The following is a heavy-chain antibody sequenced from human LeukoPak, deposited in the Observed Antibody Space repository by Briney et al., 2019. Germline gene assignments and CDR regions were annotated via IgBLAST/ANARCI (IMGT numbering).Heavy chain of an antibody. CDR3: ARHFAVAGTMGFDY. Sequence: SETLSLTCTVSGGSISSSSYYWGWIRQPPGKGLEWIGSIYYSGSTYYNPSLKSRVTISVDTSKNQFSLKLSSVTAAGTAVYYCARHFAVAGTMGFDYWGQGTLVTVSS. D-gene: IGHD6-19*01. CDR1: GGSISSSSYY. CDR2: IYYSGST. V-gene: IGHV4-39*01. J-gene: IGHJ4*02.